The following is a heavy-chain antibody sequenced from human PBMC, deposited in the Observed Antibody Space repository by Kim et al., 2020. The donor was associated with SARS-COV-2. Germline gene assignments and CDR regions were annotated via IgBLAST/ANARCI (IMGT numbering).Heavy chain of an antibody. CDR3: ARDEGGVAARVFDF. V-gene: IGHV3-23*01. D-gene: IGHD6-6*01. Sequence: SADSVKGRFTISRDNSKNTLFLQMNGLRGDDTATYYCARDEGGVAARVFDFWGQGTLVTVSS. J-gene: IGHJ4*02.